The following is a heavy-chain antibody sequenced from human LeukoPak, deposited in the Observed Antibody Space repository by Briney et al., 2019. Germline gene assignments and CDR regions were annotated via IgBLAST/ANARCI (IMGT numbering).Heavy chain of an antibody. J-gene: IGHJ4*02. V-gene: IGHV4-39*01. CDR3: ARLVAVAGRAHFDY. D-gene: IGHD6-19*01. Sequence: PSETLSLTCTVSGGSISSSSYYWGWIRQPPGKGLEWIGSINYSGSTYYNPSLKSRVTISVDTSKNQFSLKLSSVTAADTAVYNCARLVAVAGRAHFDYWGQGTLATVSS. CDR2: INYSGST. CDR1: GGSISSSSYY.